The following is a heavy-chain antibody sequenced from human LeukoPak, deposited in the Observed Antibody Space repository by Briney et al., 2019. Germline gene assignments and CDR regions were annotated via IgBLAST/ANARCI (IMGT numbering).Heavy chain of an antibody. CDR2: VNLQGST. J-gene: IGHJ4*02. CDR3: AREGGPYRPLDY. CDR1: GGSISNTNW. V-gene: IGHV4-4*02. Sequence: SETLSLTCGVSGGSISNTNWWTWVRQPPGKGLEWIGEVNLQGSTNYNPSLRSRAAISVDKSENHISLKLTSVTAADTAVYYCAREGGPYRPLDYSGQGTLVTVAS.